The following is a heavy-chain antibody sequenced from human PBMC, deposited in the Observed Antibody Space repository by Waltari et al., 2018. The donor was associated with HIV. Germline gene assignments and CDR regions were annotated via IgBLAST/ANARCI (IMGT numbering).Heavy chain of an antibody. D-gene: IGHD3-9*01. J-gene: IGHJ1*01. CDR2: INTVSGQA. CDR3: ARGRSSRWFRPWGGFDT. V-gene: IGHV7-4-1*02. Sequence: QVRLIQSQSEVQKPGASLRISCQASGYKFETYAMNWLRQGTGQGLEWLGWINTVSGQATVLQSFFGRVDISLNNSLLTTFLEIKDRRLEDAATYYCARGRSSRWFRPWGGFDTWGQGT. CDR1: GYKFETYA.